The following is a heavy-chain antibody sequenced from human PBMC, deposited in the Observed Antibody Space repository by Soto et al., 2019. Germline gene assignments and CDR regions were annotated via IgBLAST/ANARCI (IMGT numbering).Heavy chain of an antibody. V-gene: IGHV5-51*01. J-gene: IGHJ6*02. D-gene: IGHD3-10*01. CDR1: GYSFANYW. Sequence: PGESLKISCQGSGYSFANYWIAWVRQMPGKVLEWVGVIYPGDSDTRYSPSFRGQVTISADKSISHVYLQWSSLKASDTAMYYCARNRLRQYYYGMDVWGQGTTVTVSS. CDR3: ARNRLRQYYYGMDV. CDR2: IYPGDSDT.